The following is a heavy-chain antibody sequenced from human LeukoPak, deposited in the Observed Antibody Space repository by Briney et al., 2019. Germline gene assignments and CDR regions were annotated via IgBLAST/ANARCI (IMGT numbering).Heavy chain of an antibody. Sequence: SETLSLTCTVSGGSISSSSYYWGWIRQPPGKGLEWIGSIYYSGSTYYNPSLKSRVTISVDTSKNQFSLKLSSVTAADTAVYYCARGQPNDFWSGYSYYYYYYMDVWGKGTTVTVSS. CDR1: GGSISSSSYY. CDR2: IYYSGST. D-gene: IGHD3-3*01. J-gene: IGHJ6*03. CDR3: ARGQPNDFWSGYSYYYYYYMDV. V-gene: IGHV4-39*01.